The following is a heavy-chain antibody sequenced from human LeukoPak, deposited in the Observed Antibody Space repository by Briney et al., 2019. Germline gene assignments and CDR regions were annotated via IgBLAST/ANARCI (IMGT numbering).Heavy chain of an antibody. CDR1: GFTFSSYA. J-gene: IGHJ4*02. D-gene: IGHD3-22*01. V-gene: IGHV3-23*01. CDR3: AKGSYYDSSGSFYFDY. Sequence: GGSLRLSCAASGFTFSSYAMSWVRQAPGKGLEWVSGISGSGDNTYYADSVKGRFTISRDNSKNTLYVQVNSLGTGDTAAYYCAKGSYYDSSGSFYFDYWGQGTLVTVSS. CDR2: ISGSGDNT.